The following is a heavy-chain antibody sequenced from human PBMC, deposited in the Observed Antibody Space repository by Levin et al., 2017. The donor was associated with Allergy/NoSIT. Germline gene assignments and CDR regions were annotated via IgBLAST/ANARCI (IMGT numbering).Heavy chain of an antibody. CDR2: IYYSGST. Sequence: PSETLSLTCTVSGGSVSSGSYYWSWIRQPPGKGLEWIGYIYYSGSTNYNPSLKSRVTISVDTSKNQFSLKLSSVTAADTAVYYCARDEGDSSGYYSFDYWGQGTLVTVSS. J-gene: IGHJ4*02. V-gene: IGHV4-61*01. CDR1: GGSVSSGSYY. D-gene: IGHD3-22*01. CDR3: ARDEGDSSGYYSFDY.